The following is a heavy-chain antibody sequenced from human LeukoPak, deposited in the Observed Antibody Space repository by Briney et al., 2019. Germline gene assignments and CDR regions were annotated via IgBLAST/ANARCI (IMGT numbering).Heavy chain of an antibody. V-gene: IGHV5-51*01. Sequence: GESLKISCKGSGYTFITYWIGWVRQMPGKGLEWMGIIYPGDSDTRYSPSFQGQVTISADKSISTAYLQWSSLKASDTAMYYCARRESGIAAAGTRYWFDPWGQGTLVTVSS. CDR2: IYPGDSDT. CDR1: GYTFITYW. CDR3: ARRESGIAAAGTRYWFDP. J-gene: IGHJ5*02. D-gene: IGHD6-13*01.